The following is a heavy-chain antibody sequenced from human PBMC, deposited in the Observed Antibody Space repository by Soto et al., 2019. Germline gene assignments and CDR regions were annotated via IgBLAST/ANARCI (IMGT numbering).Heavy chain of an antibody. CDR1: GGSISSSSYY. CDR2: IYYSGST. J-gene: IGHJ3*02. Sequence: SETLSLTCTVSGGSISSSSYYWGWIRQPPGKGLEWIGSIYYSGSTYYNPSLKSRVTISVDTSKNQFSLKLSSVTAADTAVYYCASGEYSSSSSNAFDIWGQGTMVTVSS. D-gene: IGHD6-6*01. V-gene: IGHV4-39*01. CDR3: ASGEYSSSSSNAFDI.